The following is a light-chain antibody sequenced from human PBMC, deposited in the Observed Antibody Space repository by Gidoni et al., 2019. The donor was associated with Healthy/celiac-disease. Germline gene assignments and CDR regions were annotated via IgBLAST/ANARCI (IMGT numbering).Light chain of an antibody. Sequence: DIVMTQSPLSLPVTPGEPASISCRSSQSLLHSNGYNYLDWYLQKPGQSPQLLIYLGSNRASGVPDRFSGSGSGTDFTLKISRVEAEDVGVYYCMQALQTRLTFXXXTRLEIK. J-gene: IGKJ5*01. CDR2: LGS. CDR3: MQALQTRLT. CDR1: QSLLHSNGYNY. V-gene: IGKV2-28*01.